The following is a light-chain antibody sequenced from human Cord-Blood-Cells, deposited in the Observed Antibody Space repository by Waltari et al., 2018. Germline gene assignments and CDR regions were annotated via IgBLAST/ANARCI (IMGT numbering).Light chain of an antibody. CDR1: SSDVGGYNY. CDR2: EVS. J-gene: IGLJ2*01. V-gene: IGLV2-8*01. Sequence: QSALTQPPSAPGSPGQSVTISCPGTSSDVGGYNYVSLYKHHQGKAPKLMIYEVSKRPSGVPDRFSGSKSGNTASLTVSGLQAEDEADYYCSSYAGSNNYVVFGGGTKLTVL. CDR3: SSYAGSNNYVV.